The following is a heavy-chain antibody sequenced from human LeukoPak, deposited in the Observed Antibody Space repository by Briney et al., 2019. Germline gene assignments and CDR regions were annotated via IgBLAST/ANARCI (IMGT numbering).Heavy chain of an antibody. Sequence: GGSLRLSCAASGFTFSGLGRDGVRQAPGKGLDWVAVISYDGSNKYYADSVKGRFTISRDNSKNTLYLQMNSLRAEDTAVYYCAKDSYSGSNFDYWGQGTLVTVSS. J-gene: IGHJ4*02. CDR3: AKDSYSGSNFDY. CDR1: GFTFSGLG. D-gene: IGHD5-12*01. V-gene: IGHV3-30*18. CDR2: ISYDGSNK.